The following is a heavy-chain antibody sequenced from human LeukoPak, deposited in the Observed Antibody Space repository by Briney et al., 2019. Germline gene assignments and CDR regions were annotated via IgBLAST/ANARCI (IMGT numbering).Heavy chain of an antibody. D-gene: IGHD5-18*01. CDR3: ARQGYSFLSVDY. Sequence: PGGSLRLSCAASGFTFSSYEMNWVRQAPGKGLEWVSYISSSGTTIYYADSVKGRFTISRGNAKNSLYLQMNSLRAEDTAVYYCARQGYSFLSVDYWGQGTLVTVSS. CDR2: ISSSGTTI. J-gene: IGHJ4*02. CDR1: GFTFSSYE. V-gene: IGHV3-48*03.